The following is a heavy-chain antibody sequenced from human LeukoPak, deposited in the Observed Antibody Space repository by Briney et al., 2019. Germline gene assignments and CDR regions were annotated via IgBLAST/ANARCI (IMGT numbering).Heavy chain of an antibody. V-gene: IGHV3-21*01. CDR3: ARAEYTYGPRGFDF. D-gene: IGHD6-6*01. CDR2: ISSSGSYI. J-gene: IGHJ4*02. Sequence: GGSLRLSCAASGFTFISYTINWVRQAPGKGLEWVSSISSSGSYIYYADSVMGRFTISRDNAKNSLYLQMNSLTAEDTAVYYCARAEYTYGPRGFDFWGQGTRVTVSS. CDR1: GFTFISYT.